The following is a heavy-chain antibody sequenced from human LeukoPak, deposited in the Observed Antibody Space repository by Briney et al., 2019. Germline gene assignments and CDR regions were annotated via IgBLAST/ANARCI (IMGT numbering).Heavy chain of an antibody. Sequence: SETLTLTCTVSGGSISSSSYYWGWIRQPPGKGLEWIGSIYYSGSTYYNPSLKSRVTISVDTSKNQFSLKMNSVTAADTAIYFCARGHYDSNGYYSDYFDSWSQGTLVTVSS. J-gene: IGHJ4*02. CDR1: GGSISSSSYY. V-gene: IGHV4-39*07. D-gene: IGHD3-22*01. CDR2: IYYSGST. CDR3: ARGHYDSNGYYSDYFDS.